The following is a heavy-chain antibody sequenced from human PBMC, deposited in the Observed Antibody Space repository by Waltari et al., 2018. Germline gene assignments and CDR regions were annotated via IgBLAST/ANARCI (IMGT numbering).Heavy chain of an antibody. V-gene: IGHV4-38-2*01. Sequence: QVQLQESGPGLVKPSETLSLTCAVSGSSFSSGYYWGWIRQPPGKQLEFIGSIYHSGTTYYNPSLKSRVTILLDTSKTQFSLMLRSVTAADTAVYFCARWFHGDSPSHFDYWGQGTLVTVSS. J-gene: IGHJ4*02. CDR1: GSSFSSGYY. D-gene: IGHD2-21*02. CDR2: IYHSGTT. CDR3: ARWFHGDSPSHFDY.